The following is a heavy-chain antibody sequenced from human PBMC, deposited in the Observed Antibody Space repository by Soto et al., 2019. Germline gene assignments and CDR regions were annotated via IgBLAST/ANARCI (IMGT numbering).Heavy chain of an antibody. CDR1: GFTFSNAW. V-gene: IGHV3-15*01. CDR3: TTDMLRQQLVPWTYAFDI. D-gene: IGHD6-13*01. Sequence: PGGSLRLSCAASGFTFSNAWMSWVRQAPGKGLEWVGRIKSKTDGGTTDYAAPVKGRFTISRDDSKNTLYLQMNSLKTEDTAVYYCTTDMLRQQLVPWTYAFDIWGQGTMVTVSS. J-gene: IGHJ3*02. CDR2: IKSKTDGGTT.